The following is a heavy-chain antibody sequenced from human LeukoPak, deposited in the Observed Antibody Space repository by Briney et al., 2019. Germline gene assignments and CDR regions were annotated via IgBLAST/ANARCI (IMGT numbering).Heavy chain of an antibody. CDR2: IKSKSDGGTT. D-gene: IGHD3-22*01. CDR3: STPSDYHILY. J-gene: IGHJ4*02. CDR1: GFTFSDAW. Sequence: GGSLRLSCAASGFTFSDAWMSWVRQAPGKGLEWVGHIKSKSDGGTTDYAAPVKGRFTISRDDSKNTLYLQMNGLKTEDTAVYYCSTPSDYHILYWGQGTLVTVSS. V-gene: IGHV3-15*01.